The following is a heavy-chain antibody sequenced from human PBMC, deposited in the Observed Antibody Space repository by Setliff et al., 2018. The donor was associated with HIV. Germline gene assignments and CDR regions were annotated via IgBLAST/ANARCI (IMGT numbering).Heavy chain of an antibody. CDR3: ARNQGNSFGQGFDY. V-gene: IGHV3-11*03. CDR2: ISGRSSDP. D-gene: IGHD5-18*01. CDR1: GLTFSDYY. Sequence: PGGSLRLSCAASGLTFSDYYMGWIRQAPGKGLEWVSYISGRSSDPNYADSVKGRFTISRDNAKNSVYLQMNSLRAEDTAVYYCARNQGNSFGQGFDYWGQGTLVTVSS. J-gene: IGHJ4*02.